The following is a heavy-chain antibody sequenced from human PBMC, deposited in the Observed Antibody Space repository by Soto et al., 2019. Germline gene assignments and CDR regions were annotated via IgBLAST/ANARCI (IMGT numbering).Heavy chain of an antibody. CDR3: AAHWCGSSCRQGYFDY. CDR2: IIPIFGTA. V-gene: IGHV1-69*01. J-gene: IGHJ4*02. Sequence: QVQLVQSGAEVKKPGSSVKVSCKASGGTFSSYAISWVRQAPGQGLEWMGGIIPIFGTANYAQKFQGSVTIPADESTSTAYMELSSLRSEDTAVYYCAAHWCGSSCRQGYFDYWGQGTLVTVSS. CDR1: GGTFSSYA. D-gene: IGHD6-13*01.